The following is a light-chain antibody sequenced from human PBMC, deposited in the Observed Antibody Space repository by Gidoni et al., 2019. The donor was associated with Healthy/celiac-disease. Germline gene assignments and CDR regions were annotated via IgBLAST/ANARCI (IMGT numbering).Light chain of an antibody. CDR1: QSVSSY. CDR3: QQRSNWPSALT. V-gene: IGKV3-11*01. J-gene: IGKJ4*01. CDR2: DAS. Sequence: EIVLTQSPATLSLSPGERATLSCRASQSVSSYLAWYQQKPGQAPRLLIYDASNRATGIPARFSGSGSGTDFTLTISSLEPEDFVVYYCQQRSNWPSALTFGGGTKVEIK.